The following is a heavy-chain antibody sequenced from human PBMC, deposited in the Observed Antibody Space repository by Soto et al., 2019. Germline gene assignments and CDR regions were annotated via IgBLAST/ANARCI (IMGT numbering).Heavy chain of an antibody. J-gene: IGHJ3*02. CDR1: GGSISSYY. CDR2: IYTSGST. CDR3: ARVLEPLWSDAFDI. D-gene: IGHD3-3*01. Sequence: QVQLQESGPGLVKPSETLSLTCTVSGGSISSYYWSWIRQPAGKGLEWIGRIYTSGSTNCNPSLKSRVTMSVDTSKNQFSLKLSSVTAADTAVYYCARVLEPLWSDAFDIWGQGTMVTVSS. V-gene: IGHV4-4*07.